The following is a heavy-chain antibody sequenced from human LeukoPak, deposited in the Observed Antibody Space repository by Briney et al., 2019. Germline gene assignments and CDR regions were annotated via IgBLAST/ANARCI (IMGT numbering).Heavy chain of an antibody. CDR1: GGSISSSSYY. Sequence: SETLSLACTVSGGSISSSSYYWGWIRQPPGKGLEWIGSIYRSGTTYSGSTYYNPSLKSRVTISLDTSKNQFSLKVGSMTAADTAVYYCARAGGYGLIDYWGQGTMVTVSS. CDR3: ARAGGYGLIDY. V-gene: IGHV4-39*07. J-gene: IGHJ4*02. D-gene: IGHD5-18*01. CDR2: IYRSGTTYSGST.